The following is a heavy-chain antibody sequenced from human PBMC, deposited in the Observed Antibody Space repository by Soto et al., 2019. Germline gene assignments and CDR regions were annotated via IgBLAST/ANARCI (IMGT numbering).Heavy chain of an antibody. J-gene: IGHJ4*02. D-gene: IGHD3-10*02. Sequence: QVQLVQSGAEVNKPGASVKVSCKASGYTFTSYGISWVRQAPGQGLEGMGWISAYNGNTNYAQKLQGRVTRTTDTSTSTAAMEPRSLRSDDTAVYYCARDLGSEAGDHYYFDYWGQGTLVTVSS. CDR2: ISAYNGNT. CDR3: ARDLGSEAGDHYYFDY. V-gene: IGHV1-18*01. CDR1: GYTFTSYG.